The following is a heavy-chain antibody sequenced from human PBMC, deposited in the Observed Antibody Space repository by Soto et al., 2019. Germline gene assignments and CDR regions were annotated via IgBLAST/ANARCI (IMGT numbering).Heavy chain of an antibody. D-gene: IGHD3-10*01. V-gene: IGHV1-46*03. CDR1: GYIFTSYY. CDR3: SRVDPGETSPFDH. J-gene: IGHJ4*02. CDR2: INPFDGSR. Sequence: ASVKVSCKASGYIFTSYYIHWVRQAPGQGLEWMGWINPFDGSRMFAQSFQGRVNMTRDTSTSTVYMEVSSLRSEDTAVYYCSRVDPGETSPFDHWGQ.